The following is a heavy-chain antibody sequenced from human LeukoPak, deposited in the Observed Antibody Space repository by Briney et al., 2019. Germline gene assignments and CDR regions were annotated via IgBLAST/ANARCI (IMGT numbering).Heavy chain of an antibody. J-gene: IGHJ4*02. CDR3: AAYSSGSPTPDF. V-gene: IGHV3-66*01. CDR1: GFTASGNY. CDR2: IYSSGST. Sequence: PGGSLRLSCAASGFTASGNYMGWVRQAPGKGLEWVSVIYSSGSTYYADSVKGRFTISRDNSKNTLYLQMNSLRAEDTAVYYCAAYSSGSPTPDFWGQGTLVTVSS. D-gene: IGHD3-22*01.